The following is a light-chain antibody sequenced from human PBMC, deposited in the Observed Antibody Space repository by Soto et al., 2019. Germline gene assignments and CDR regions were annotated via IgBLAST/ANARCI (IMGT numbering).Light chain of an antibody. V-gene: IGKV4-1*01. CDR3: QQYYSTPLT. CDR2: WAS. CDR1: QTVLYSSNNRNY. Sequence: DIVMTQSPDSLAVSLGERATINCKSSQTVLYSSNNRNYLAWYQQIAGQPPKLLIYWASTRASGVPDRFSGSGSGTDFTLTISSLQAEDVAVYYCQQYYSTPLTFGQGTKVEIK. J-gene: IGKJ1*01.